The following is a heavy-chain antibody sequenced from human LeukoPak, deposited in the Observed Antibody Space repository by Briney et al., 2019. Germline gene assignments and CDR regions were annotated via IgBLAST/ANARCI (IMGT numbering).Heavy chain of an antibody. CDR2: INHSGST. J-gene: IGHJ6*02. CDR3: ASLWLPAATYGMDV. D-gene: IGHD2-2*01. CDR1: GGSFSGYY. V-gene: IGHV4-34*01. Sequence: PETLSLTCAVYGGSFSGYYWSWIRQPPGKGLEWIGEINHSGSTNYNPSLKSRVTISVDTSKNQFSLKLSSVTAADTAVYYCASLWLPAATYGMDVWGQGTTVTVSS.